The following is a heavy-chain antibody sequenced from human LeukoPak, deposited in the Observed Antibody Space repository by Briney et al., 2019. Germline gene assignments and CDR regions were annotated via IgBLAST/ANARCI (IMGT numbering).Heavy chain of an antibody. V-gene: IGHV4-61*09. CDR3: ARGDFRSSSRYVWFDP. CDR2: IYTSGST. Sequence: SETLSLTCTVSGGSISSGGYYWSWIRQPAGKGLEWIGHIYTSGSTNYNPSLKTRVTISVDTSKKQFSLKVSSVTAADTAVYYCARGDFRSSSRYVWFDPWGQGTLVTVSS. D-gene: IGHD6-13*01. CDR1: GGSISSGGYY. J-gene: IGHJ5*02.